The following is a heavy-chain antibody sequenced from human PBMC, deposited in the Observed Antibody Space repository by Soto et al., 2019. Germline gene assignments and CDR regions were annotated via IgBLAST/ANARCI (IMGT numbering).Heavy chain of an antibody. V-gene: IGHV4-31*03. Sequence: QVQLQESGPGLVKPSQTLSLTCTVSGGSISSGGYYWSWIRQHPGKGLEWIGYIYYSGSTYYNPSLKSRVTISVDTSKNQFSLKLSSVTAADTAVYYCARDQKYCSSTSCYAGWFDPWGQGTLVTVSS. J-gene: IGHJ5*02. D-gene: IGHD2-2*01. CDR3: ARDQKYCSSTSCYAGWFDP. CDR2: IYYSGST. CDR1: GGSISSGGYY.